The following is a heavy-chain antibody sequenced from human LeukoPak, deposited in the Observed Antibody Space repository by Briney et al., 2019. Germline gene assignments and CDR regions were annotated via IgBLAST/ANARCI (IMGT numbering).Heavy chain of an antibody. CDR2: ISGGGETT. V-gene: IGHV3-23*01. D-gene: IGHD4-17*01. Sequence: GGSLRLSCAASGFTFNNYAMNWVRQAPGKGLEWVSSISGGGETTYYADSAKGRFTISRDNSQNTLYLQMNNLRAEDTAVYYCARDYADYVGYFFFDYWGQRTLVTVSS. CDR1: GFTFNNYA. J-gene: IGHJ4*02. CDR3: ARDYADYVGYFFFDY.